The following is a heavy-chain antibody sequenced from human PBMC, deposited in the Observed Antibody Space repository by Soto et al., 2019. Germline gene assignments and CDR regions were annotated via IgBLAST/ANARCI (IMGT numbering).Heavy chain of an antibody. Sequence: EVQLVESGGGRVKPGGSLRLPCPASGFIFSSYSMNWFRQAPGKGLEWVSSISSSSSYIYYADSVKGRFTISRDNAKNSLYLQMNSLRAEDTAVYYCARIGSSGGHWGQGTLVTVSS. CDR1: GFIFSSYS. V-gene: IGHV3-21*01. CDR3: ARIGSSGGH. D-gene: IGHD2-15*01. J-gene: IGHJ4*02. CDR2: ISSSSSYI.